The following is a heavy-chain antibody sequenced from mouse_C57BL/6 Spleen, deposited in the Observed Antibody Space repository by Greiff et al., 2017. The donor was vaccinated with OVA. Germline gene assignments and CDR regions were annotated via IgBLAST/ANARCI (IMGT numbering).Heavy chain of an antibody. Sequence: VQVVESGPGLVAPSQSLSITCTVSGFSLTSYAISWVRQPPGKGLEWLGVIWTGGGTNYNSALKSRLSISKDNSKSQVFLKMNSLQTDGTARYYCARDDYDAGYYAMDYWGQGTSVTVSS. CDR1: GFSLTSYA. D-gene: IGHD2-4*01. V-gene: IGHV2-9-1*01. J-gene: IGHJ4*01. CDR3: ARDDYDAGYYAMDY. CDR2: IWTGGGT.